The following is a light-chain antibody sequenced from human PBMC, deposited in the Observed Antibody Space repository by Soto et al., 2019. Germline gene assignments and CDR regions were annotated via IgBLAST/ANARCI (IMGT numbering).Light chain of an antibody. CDR2: EVS. CDR1: SSDVGGYNY. J-gene: IGLJ1*01. Sequence: QSALTQPASVSGSPGQSITISCTGTSSDVGGYNYVSWYQQHPGKAPKLMIYEVSHRPSGVSNRFSGSKSGNTASLTISGLQAEDEADYYCSSYTSSSTYVFGTGTKVTLL. V-gene: IGLV2-14*01. CDR3: SSYTSSSTYV.